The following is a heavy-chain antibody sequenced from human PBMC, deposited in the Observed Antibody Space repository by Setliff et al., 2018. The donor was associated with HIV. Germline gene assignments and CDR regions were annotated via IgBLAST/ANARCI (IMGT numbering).Heavy chain of an antibody. D-gene: IGHD5-18*01. CDR1: GGSFSGYY. V-gene: IGHV4-34*01. CDR3: ARTRGYSLYYFDY. CDR2: INHSGST. J-gene: IGHJ4*02. Sequence: LSLTCAVYGGSFSGYYWSWIRQPPGKGLEWIGEINHSGSTNYKPSLKSRVTISVDTSKKQFSLKLRSVSAADTAVYYCARTRGYSLYYFDYWGQGTLVTVSS.